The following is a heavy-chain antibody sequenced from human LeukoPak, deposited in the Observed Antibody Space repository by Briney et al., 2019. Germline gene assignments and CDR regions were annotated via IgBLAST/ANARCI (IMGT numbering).Heavy chain of an antibody. CDR2: ISAYNGNT. CDR3: ARRGRYSSGWYNGWFDP. D-gene: IGHD6-19*01. V-gene: IGHV1-18*01. J-gene: IGHJ5*02. CDR1: GYTFTSYG. Sequence: ASVKVSCKASGYTFTSYGISWVRQAPGQGLEWMGWISAYNGNTNYAQKLQGRVTMTTDTSTSTAYMELRSLRSDDTAVYYCARRGRYSSGWYNGWFDPWGQGTLSPSPQ.